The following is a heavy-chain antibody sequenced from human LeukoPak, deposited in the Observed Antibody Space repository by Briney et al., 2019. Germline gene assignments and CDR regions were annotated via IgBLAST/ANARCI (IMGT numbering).Heavy chain of an antibody. D-gene: IGHD3-10*01. CDR3: AGHRDYYGSGTDAFDI. J-gene: IGHJ3*02. CDR2: ISSSSSYI. CDR1: GFTFSSYS. V-gene: IGHV3-21*01. Sequence: GGSLRLSCAASGFTFSSYSMNWVRQAPGKGLEWVSSISSSSSYIYYADSVKGRFTISRDNAKNSLYLQMNSLRAEDTAVYYCAGHRDYYGSGTDAFDIWGPGTMVTVSS.